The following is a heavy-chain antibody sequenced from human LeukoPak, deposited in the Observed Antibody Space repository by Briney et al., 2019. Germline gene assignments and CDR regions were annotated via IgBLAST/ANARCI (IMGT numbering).Heavy chain of an antibody. V-gene: IGHV4-4*07. CDR3: ARSAFGGVIDHLGY. CDR1: GGSISSYY. J-gene: IGHJ4*02. CDR2: IYSSGST. Sequence: SETLSLTCTVSGGSISSYYWSWIRQPAGKGLEWIGRIYSSGSTNYNPSLKSRVTMSVDTSKNQFSLKLSSVTAADTAVYYCARSAFGGVIDHLGYWGQGTLVTVSS. D-gene: IGHD3-16*02.